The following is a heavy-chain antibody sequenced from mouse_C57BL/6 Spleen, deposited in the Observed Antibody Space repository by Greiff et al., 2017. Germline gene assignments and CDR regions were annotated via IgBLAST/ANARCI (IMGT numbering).Heavy chain of an antibody. CDR1: GFTFTDYY. CDR2: IRNKANGYTT. Sequence: EVKLVESGGGLVQPGGSLSLSCAASGFTFTDYYMSWVRQPPGKALEWLGFIRNKANGYTTEYSASVKGRFTISRDNSQSILYLQMNALRAEDSATYYCARGEVATPYYFDYWGQGTTLTVSS. J-gene: IGHJ2*01. V-gene: IGHV7-3*01. CDR3: ARGEVATPYYFDY. D-gene: IGHD1-1*01.